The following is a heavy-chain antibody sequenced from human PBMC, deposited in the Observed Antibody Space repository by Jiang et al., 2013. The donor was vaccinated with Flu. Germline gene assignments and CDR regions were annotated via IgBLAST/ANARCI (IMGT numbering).Heavy chain of an antibody. V-gene: IGHV3-21*01. CDR2: ISSSSSYI. J-gene: IGHJ4*02. Sequence: VQLLESGGGLVKPGGSLRLSCAASGFTFSSYSMNWVRQAPGKGLEWVSSISSSSSYIYYADSVKGRFTISRDNAKNSLYLQINSLRAEDTAVYYCARDQHFHAIAVAGTFDYWGQGTLVTVSS. D-gene: IGHD6-19*01. CDR1: GFTFSSYS. CDR3: ARDQHFHAIAVAGTFDY.